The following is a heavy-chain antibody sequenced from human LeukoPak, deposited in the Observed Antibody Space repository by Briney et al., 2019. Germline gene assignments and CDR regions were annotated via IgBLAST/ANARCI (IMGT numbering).Heavy chain of an antibody. Sequence: ASVKASCKASGGTFISYAISWVRQAPGQGGEWMGGIITIFGTANYAQKFQGRVTITADESTSTAYMELSSLRSEDTAVYYCAREVPAAIPRFDPWGQGTLVTVSS. D-gene: IGHD2-2*01. CDR1: GGTFISYA. J-gene: IGHJ5*02. V-gene: IGHV1-69*13. CDR2: IITIFGTA. CDR3: AREVPAAIPRFDP.